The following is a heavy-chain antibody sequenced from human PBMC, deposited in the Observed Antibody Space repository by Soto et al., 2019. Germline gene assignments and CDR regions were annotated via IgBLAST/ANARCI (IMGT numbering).Heavy chain of an antibody. CDR1: GFTLSGYA. CDR3: ARRARPDFYYMAV. V-gene: IGHV3-64*01. J-gene: IGHJ6*03. CDR2: ISSNGVGT. D-gene: IGHD6-6*01. Sequence: EVQLAESGGGLAQPGGSLRLSCAASGFTLSGYAMDWVRQAPGKELEYVSGISSNGVGTYYANSVQGRFTISRDNSKNTVYLQMGSLSPEDMAVYYCARRARPDFYYMAVWGKGTTVTVSS.